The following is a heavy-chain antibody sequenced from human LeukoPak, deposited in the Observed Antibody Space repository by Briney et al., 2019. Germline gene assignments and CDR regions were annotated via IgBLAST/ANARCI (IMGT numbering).Heavy chain of an antibody. J-gene: IGHJ4*02. D-gene: IGHD5-12*01. CDR3: VKPDYSGYDPHYFVI. Sequence: GGSLRLSCAASGFIFSNYAMNWVRQAPGKGLECVSSITGGGSNTDYADSVRGRFTISRDNSKNTVHLQMNSLRAEDTAIYYCVKPDYSGYDPHYFVIWGQGTLVTVSS. CDR2: ITGGGSNT. CDR1: GFIFSNYA. V-gene: IGHV3-23*01.